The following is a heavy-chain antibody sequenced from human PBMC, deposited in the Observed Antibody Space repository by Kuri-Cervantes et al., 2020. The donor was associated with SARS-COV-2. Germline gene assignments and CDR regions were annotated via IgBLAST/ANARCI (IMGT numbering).Heavy chain of an antibody. Sequence: GGSLRLSCAASGFTFSSYWMSWVRQAPGKGLEWVANIKQDGSEKYYVDSVKGRFTISRDNAKNSLYLQMNSLRAEDTAVYYCARDTIAVRGSERDYWGQGTLVTVSS. J-gene: IGHJ4*02. CDR2: IKQDGSEK. CDR3: ARDTIAVRGSERDY. CDR1: GFTFSSYW. D-gene: IGHD3-10*01. V-gene: IGHV3-7*01.